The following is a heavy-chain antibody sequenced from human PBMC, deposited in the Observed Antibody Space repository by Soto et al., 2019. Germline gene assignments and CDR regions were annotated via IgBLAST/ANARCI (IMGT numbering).Heavy chain of an antibody. CDR1: GFSFSTYG. Sequence: GGFLRLSCAASGFSFSTYGRHWVRQAPGKGLEWVAFISNDGSNKYYADSVKGRFTISRDNSKNTLYLQMNSLRAEDTAVYYCARDGRVQLADYYYYGMDVWGQGTTVTVSS. CDR2: ISNDGSNK. CDR3: ARDGRVQLADYYYYGMDV. D-gene: IGHD6-6*01. V-gene: IGHV3-30*03. J-gene: IGHJ6*02.